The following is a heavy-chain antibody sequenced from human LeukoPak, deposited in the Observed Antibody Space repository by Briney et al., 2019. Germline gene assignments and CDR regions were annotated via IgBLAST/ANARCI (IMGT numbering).Heavy chain of an antibody. J-gene: IGHJ4*02. CDR1: GFTFSSYS. CDR2: ISGSGGST. V-gene: IGHV3-23*01. Sequence: PGGSLRLSCAASGFTFSSYSMSWVRQAPGKGLEWVSAISGSGGSTYYADSVKGRFTISRDNSKNTLYLQMNSLRAEDTAVYYCAKPFRGDYLPYYYWGQGTLVTVSS. D-gene: IGHD2-21*01. CDR3: AKPFRGDYLPYYY.